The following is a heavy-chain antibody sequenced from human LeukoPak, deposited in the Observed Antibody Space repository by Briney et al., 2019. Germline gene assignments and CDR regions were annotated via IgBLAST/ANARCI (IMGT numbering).Heavy chain of an antibody. CDR2: ISGNGGST. CDR1: GFTFSSYA. V-gene: IGHV3-23*01. D-gene: IGHD6-13*01. CDR3: AKGGAAAGTAAWDY. Sequence: GGSLRLSCAASGFTFSSYAMSWVRQAPGKGLEWVSVISGNGGSTHYADSVKGRFTISRDNSKNTLYLQMNSLRAEDTAIYYCAKGGAAAGTAAWDYWGQGTLVTVSS. J-gene: IGHJ4*02.